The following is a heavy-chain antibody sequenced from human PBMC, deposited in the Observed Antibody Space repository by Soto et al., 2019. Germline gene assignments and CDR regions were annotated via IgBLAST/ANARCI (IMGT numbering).Heavy chain of an antibody. CDR2: IDWDDDR. CDR3: ARTRKYSNSWPDFDY. J-gene: IGHJ4*02. Sequence: VSGPTLVNPTETLTLTCTVSGFSLSNPKVGVSWIRQPPGKALEWLARIDWDDDRYYNTSLKTRLTISKDTSKNQVVLTMTNMDPMDTATYYCARTRKYSNSWPDFDYWGQGTLVTVSS. D-gene: IGHD6-13*01. V-gene: IGHV2-70*11. CDR1: GFSLSNPKVG.